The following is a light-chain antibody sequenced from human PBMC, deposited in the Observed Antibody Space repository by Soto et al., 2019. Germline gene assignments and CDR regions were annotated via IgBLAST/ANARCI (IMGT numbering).Light chain of an antibody. V-gene: IGKV3-15*01. J-gene: IGKJ2*01. CDR1: QSVSDN. Sequence: EVVMTQSPATLSVSPGERVTLSCRASQSVSDNLAWYQQKPGQAPRLLIYGASTRATTIPARFSGSGSGTEFTLTTSGLQSEDFALYYCQQSNNWPYTFGQGTKLDIK. CDR3: QQSNNWPYT. CDR2: GAS.